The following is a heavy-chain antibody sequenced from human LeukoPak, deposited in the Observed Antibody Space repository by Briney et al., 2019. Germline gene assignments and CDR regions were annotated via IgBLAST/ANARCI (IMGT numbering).Heavy chain of an antibody. CDR1: GYTFTGYY. Sequence: GASVKVSCKASGYTFTGYYIHWVRQAPGQGLEWMGWINPNSGGTNYAQKFQGRVTMTRDTSISTAYMELSRLRSDDTAVYYCARQSCCSSTSRKWGWFDPWGQGTLVTVSS. D-gene: IGHD2-2*01. CDR3: ARQSCCSSTSRKWGWFDP. CDR2: INPNSGGT. V-gene: IGHV1-2*02. J-gene: IGHJ5*02.